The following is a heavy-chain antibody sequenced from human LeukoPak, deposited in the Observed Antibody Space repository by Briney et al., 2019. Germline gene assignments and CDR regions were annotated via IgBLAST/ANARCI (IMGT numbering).Heavy chain of an antibody. CDR2: MNPNSGNT. CDR1: GYTFTIYD. V-gene: IGHV1-8*03. J-gene: IGHJ4*02. Sequence: ASVKVSCKASGYTFTIYDINWVRQTTGQGLEWMGWMNPNSGNTGYAQKFQGRVTLTGNTSISTAYMELSSLRSEDTAVYYCARRQYDSGSPLYYWGQGTLVTVSS. CDR3: ARRQYDSGSPLYY. D-gene: IGHD3-10*01.